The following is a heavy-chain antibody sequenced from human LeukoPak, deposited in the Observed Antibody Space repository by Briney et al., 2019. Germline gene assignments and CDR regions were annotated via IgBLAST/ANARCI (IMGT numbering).Heavy chain of an antibody. CDR3: AKEIGNDSSGPYCDAFDI. CDR2: ISGSGGST. J-gene: IGHJ3*02. Sequence: GGSLRLSCAASGFTFSSYAMSWVRQAPGKGLEWVSAISGSGGSTYYADSVKGRFTISRDNSKNTLYLQMNGLRAEDTAVYYCAKEIGNDSSGPYCDAFDIWGQGTMVTVSS. V-gene: IGHV3-23*01. D-gene: IGHD3-22*01. CDR1: GFTFSSYA.